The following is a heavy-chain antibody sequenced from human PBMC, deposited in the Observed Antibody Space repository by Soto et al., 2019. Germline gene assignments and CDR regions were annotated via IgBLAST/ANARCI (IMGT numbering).Heavy chain of an antibody. Sequence: GGSLRLSCAASGLTFSSHTMHWVRQAPGKGLEWVAVISFDGNNEYYADSVKGRFTISRDNSKNTLFLQMNSLRAEDTAVYHCARDAARSSDYFDYWGQGTRVTVSS. D-gene: IGHD3-10*01. CDR2: ISFDGNNE. V-gene: IGHV3-30-3*01. CDR3: ARDAARSSDYFDY. J-gene: IGHJ4*02. CDR1: GLTFSSHT.